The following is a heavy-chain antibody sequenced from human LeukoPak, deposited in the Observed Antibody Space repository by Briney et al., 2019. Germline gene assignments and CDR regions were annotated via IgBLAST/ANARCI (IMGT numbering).Heavy chain of an antibody. CDR3: ASRYYYDSSGYYGEYYFDY. CDR2: IKQDGSEK. J-gene: IGHJ4*02. CDR1: GFTFSSYW. V-gene: IGHV3-7*01. D-gene: IGHD3-22*01. Sequence: PGGSLRLSCAASGFTFSSYWMSWVRQAPGKGLEWVANIKQDGSEKYYVDSVKGRFTIPGDNAKNSLYLQMNSLRAEDTAVYYCASRYYYDSSGYYGEYYFDYWGQGTLVTVSS.